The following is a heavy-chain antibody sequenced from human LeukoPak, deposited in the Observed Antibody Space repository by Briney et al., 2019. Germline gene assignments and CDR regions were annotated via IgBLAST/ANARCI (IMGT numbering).Heavy chain of an antibody. CDR2: IRYDGSNK. CDR1: GFTFSSYG. CDR3: AKDQGASAASPTDHDAFDI. Sequence: GGSLRLSCAASGFTFSSYGMHWVRQAPGKGLEWVAFIRYDGSNKYYADSVKGRFTISRDNSKNTLYLQMNSLRAEDTAVYYCAKDQGASAASPTDHDAFDIWGQGTMVTVSS. J-gene: IGHJ3*02. D-gene: IGHD6-13*01. V-gene: IGHV3-30*02.